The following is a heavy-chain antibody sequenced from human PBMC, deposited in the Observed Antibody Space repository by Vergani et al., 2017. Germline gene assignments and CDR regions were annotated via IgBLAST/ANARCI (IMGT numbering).Heavy chain of an antibody. D-gene: IGHD2-2*02. Sequence: EMQLLESGGGLVQPGGSLRLSCAASGFTFSDYAMNWGRQAPGKGLEWVSSISGSGGNTYYADSVKGRFTISRDNSKNVLSLQMNSLRAEDTAVYYCAKQGCARATCYTNFWGQGTLVTVSS. J-gene: IGHJ4*02. CDR3: AKQGCARATCYTNF. CDR1: GFTFSDYA. V-gene: IGHV3-23*01. CDR2: ISGSGGNT.